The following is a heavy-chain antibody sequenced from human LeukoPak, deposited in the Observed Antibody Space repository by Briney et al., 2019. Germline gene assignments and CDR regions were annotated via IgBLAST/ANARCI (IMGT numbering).Heavy chain of an antibody. CDR1: GFSVSSSG. CDR3: AQGYLSGWYPH. Sequence: GGPLRLSCTVSGFSVSSSGMSWVRQAPGKGLELISAISVDGETALYADSVKGRFIISRDNSKNTLYLQMNSLRAEDTAVYYCAQGYLSGWYPHWGQGSLVSVSS. CDR2: ISVDGETA. V-gene: IGHV3-23*01. J-gene: IGHJ4*02. D-gene: IGHD6-19*01.